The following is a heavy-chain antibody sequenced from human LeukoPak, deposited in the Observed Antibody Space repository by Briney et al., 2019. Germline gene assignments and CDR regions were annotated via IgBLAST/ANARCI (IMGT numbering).Heavy chain of an antibody. CDR2: IIPIFGTA. J-gene: IGHJ3*02. D-gene: IGHD2-21*02. CDR1: GPTFSSYA. CDR3: ARDAAYCGGDCYSDAFDI. V-gene: IGHV1-69*05. Sequence: GASVKVSCKASGPTFSSYAISWVRQAPGQGLEWMGRIIPIFGTANYAQKFQGRVTITTDESTSTAYMELSSLRSEDTAVYYCARDAAYCGGDCYSDAFDIWGQGTMVTVSS.